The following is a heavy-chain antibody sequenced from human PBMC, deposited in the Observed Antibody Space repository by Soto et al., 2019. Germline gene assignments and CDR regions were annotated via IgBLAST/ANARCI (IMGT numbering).Heavy chain of an antibody. CDR3: ARGFVGASL. J-gene: IGHJ4*02. CDR2: IYIGGTT. V-gene: IGHV3-53*01. CDR1: GFAVGSNY. D-gene: IGHD1-26*01. Sequence: GGSRRLSWVASGFAVGSNYLSWVRQAPGKGLEWVSTIYIGGTTYYADSVKGRFTISRDNSKNTLYLQMNSLRAEDTAVYYCARGFVGASLWGQGTLVTVSS.